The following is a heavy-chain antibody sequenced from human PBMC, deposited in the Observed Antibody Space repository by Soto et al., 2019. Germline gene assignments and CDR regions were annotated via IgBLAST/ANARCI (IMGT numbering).Heavy chain of an antibody. CDR3: ARDSFFLGVTNYYYGMDV. CDR2: ISAYNGNT. Sequence: QVQLVQSGAEVKKPGASVKVSCKASGYTFTSYGISWVRQAPAQGLEWMGWISAYNGNTNYAQKLQGRVTMTTDTSTSTAYMELRSLRSDDTAVYYCARDSFFLGVTNYYYGMDVWGQGTTVTVSS. CDR1: GYTFTSYG. J-gene: IGHJ6*02. V-gene: IGHV1-18*01. D-gene: IGHD1-26*01.